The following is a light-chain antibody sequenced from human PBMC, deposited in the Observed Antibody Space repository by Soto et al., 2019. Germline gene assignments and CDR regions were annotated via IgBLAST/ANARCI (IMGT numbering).Light chain of an antibody. CDR2: AAS. CDR1: QSISTY. J-gene: IGKJ5*01. Sequence: DIQMTQSPSSLSASVGDRVTITCRASQSISTYLNWYQQKPGKAPKLLIYAASSLHSGVPSRFSGSGSGTDFTLTINNLQPEDFATYYCQQTYSTPPITFGQGTRLEIK. V-gene: IGKV1-39*01. CDR3: QQTYSTPPIT.